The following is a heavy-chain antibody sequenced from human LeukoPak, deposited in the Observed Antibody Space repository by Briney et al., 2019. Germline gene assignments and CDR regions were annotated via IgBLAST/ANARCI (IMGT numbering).Heavy chain of an antibody. CDR3: ARELGDSSGYYGGWFDP. CDR2: IYHSGST. V-gene: IGHV4-30-2*01. CDR1: GGSISSGGYY. Sequence: PSQTLSLTCTVSGGSISSGGYYWSWIRQPPGKGLEWIGYIYHSGSTYYNPSLKSRVTISVDRSKNQFSLKLSSVTAADTAVYYCARELGDSSGYYGGWFDPWGQGTLVTVSS. J-gene: IGHJ5*02. D-gene: IGHD3-22*01.